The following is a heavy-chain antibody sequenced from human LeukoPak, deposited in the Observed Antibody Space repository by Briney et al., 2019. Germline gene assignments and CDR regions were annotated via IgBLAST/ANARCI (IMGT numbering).Heavy chain of an antibody. CDR3: ARGAREQQPDYYYGLDV. V-gene: IGHV1-18*01. CDR1: GYTFTSYG. D-gene: IGHD6-13*01. J-gene: IGHJ6*02. Sequence: ASVKVPCKASGYTFTSYGISWVRQAPGQGLEWMGWISAYNGNTNYAQKLQGRVTMTTDAPTSTAYMELRSLRSDDTAVCYCARGAREQQPDYYYGLDVWGQGTTVTVSS. CDR2: ISAYNGNT.